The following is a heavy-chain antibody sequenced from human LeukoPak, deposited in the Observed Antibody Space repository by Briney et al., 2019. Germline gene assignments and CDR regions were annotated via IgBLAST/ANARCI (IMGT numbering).Heavy chain of an antibody. J-gene: IGHJ4*02. D-gene: IGHD6-19*01. V-gene: IGHV3-30-3*02. CDR1: GFTFSSYA. Sequence: GGSLRLSCAASGFTFSSYAMHWVRQAPGKGLEWVAVISYDGSNKYYADSVKGRFTISRDNSKNTLYLQMNSLRAEDTAVYYCAKSPIHGYSSGWSKGYYFDYWGQGTLVTVSS. CDR2: ISYDGSNK. CDR3: AKSPIHGYSSGWSKGYYFDY.